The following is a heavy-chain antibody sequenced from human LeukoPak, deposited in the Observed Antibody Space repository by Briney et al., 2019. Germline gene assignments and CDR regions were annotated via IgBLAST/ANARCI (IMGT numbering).Heavy chain of an antibody. CDR2: IYHSGST. CDR1: GYSISTGYY. V-gene: IGHV4-38-2*02. CDR3: ATQSLYGDYVGYYYYYMDV. Sequence: SETLSLTCTVSGYSISTGYYWGWIRQSPGKGLEWIGSIYHSGSTYYNPSLKSRVTISVDTSKNQFSLKLSSVTAADTAVYYCATQSLYGDYVGYYYYYMDVWGKGTTVTVSS. D-gene: IGHD4-17*01. J-gene: IGHJ6*03.